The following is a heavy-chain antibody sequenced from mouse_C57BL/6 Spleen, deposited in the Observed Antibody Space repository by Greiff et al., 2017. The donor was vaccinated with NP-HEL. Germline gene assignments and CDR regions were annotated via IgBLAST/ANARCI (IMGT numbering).Heavy chain of an antibody. V-gene: IGHV5-17*01. CDR2: ISSGSITI. CDR1: GFTFRDYG. CDR3: ARRHYYCSSYFDY. J-gene: IGHJ2*01. Sequence: DVKLVESGGGLVKPGGSLKLSCAASGFTFRDYGMHWVRQAPEKGLEWVAYISSGSITIYYAVTVKGRFTISRDNAKNTLFLQMTSLGSEDTAMYYCARRHYYCSSYFDYWGQGTTLTVSS. D-gene: IGHD1-1*01.